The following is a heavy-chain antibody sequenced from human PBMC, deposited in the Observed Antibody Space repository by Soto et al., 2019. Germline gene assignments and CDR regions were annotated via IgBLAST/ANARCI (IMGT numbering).Heavy chain of an antibody. CDR2: ISDDGSSK. CDR3: AKGGEQLVRYSCDY. CDR1: GFSFSNYG. Sequence: QVQLVESGGGVVQPGRSLTLSCAASGFSFSNYGMHWVRQAPGKGLEWVAVISDDGSSKYYADSVKGRFTISRDNSKNTLFLQMNNLIDEDTAVYYCAKGGEQLVRYSCDYWGQGTLFTVSS. V-gene: IGHV3-30*18. J-gene: IGHJ4*02. D-gene: IGHD3-10*02.